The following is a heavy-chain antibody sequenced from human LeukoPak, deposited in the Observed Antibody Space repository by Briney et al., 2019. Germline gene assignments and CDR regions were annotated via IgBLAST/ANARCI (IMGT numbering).Heavy chain of an antibody. CDR2: IWYDGSNK. J-gene: IGHJ6*02. CDR1: GFTFGSYG. Sequence: GGSLRLSCAASGFTFGSYGMHWVRQAPGKGLEWVAVIWYDGSNKYYADSVKGRFTISRDNSKKTLYLQMNNLRAEDTAVYYCARKKRVDTDSIMVYYYYAMDVWGQGTTVTVSS. D-gene: IGHD5-18*01. V-gene: IGHV3-33*01. CDR3: ARKKRVDTDSIMVYYYYAMDV.